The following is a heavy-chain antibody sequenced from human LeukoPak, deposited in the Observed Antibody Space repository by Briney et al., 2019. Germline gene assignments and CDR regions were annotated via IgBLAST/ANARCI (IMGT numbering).Heavy chain of an antibody. D-gene: IGHD1-26*01. Sequence: GASVKVSCKPSGYTFINHYIHWVRQAPGQGLEWMGWINPNSGDTNYGRKFQGRVSMTSDTSSNTAYMELSSLRSDDTAIYYCVREIIVGADDFGFWGQGALVTVSS. J-gene: IGHJ4*02. CDR3: VREIIVGADDFGF. V-gene: IGHV1-2*02. CDR2: INPNSGDT. CDR1: GYTFINHY.